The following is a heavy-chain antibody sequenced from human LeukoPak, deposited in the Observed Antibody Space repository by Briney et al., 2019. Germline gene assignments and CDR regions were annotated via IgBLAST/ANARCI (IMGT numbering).Heavy chain of an antibody. Sequence: SETLSLTCAVHGVSFSDYYWSWIRKPPGQGLEWVGEINHTGSTNSNPSLTSRVTISVDTSKNQFSLKVTSVTAADTAVYYCARKEGGQLANTRRWFDPWGQGALVTVSS. V-gene: IGHV4-34*01. CDR2: INHTGST. D-gene: IGHD6-13*01. CDR3: ARKEGGQLANTRRWFDP. CDR1: GVSFSDYY. J-gene: IGHJ5*02.